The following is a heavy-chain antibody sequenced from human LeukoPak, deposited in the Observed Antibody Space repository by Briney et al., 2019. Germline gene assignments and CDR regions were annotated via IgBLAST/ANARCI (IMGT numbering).Heavy chain of an antibody. J-gene: IGHJ4*02. CDR2: VSGDGSIT. CDR1: GFTFSNYW. Sequence: GGSLRLSCTASGFTFSNYWMHWVRQAPGKGLVWVSRVSGDGSITDYADSVKGRFTISRDNAKDTLYLQMNSLRVEDTAVYYRTRDQLAGGQGTLVTVSS. CDR3: TRDQLA. V-gene: IGHV3-74*01. D-gene: IGHD1-1*01.